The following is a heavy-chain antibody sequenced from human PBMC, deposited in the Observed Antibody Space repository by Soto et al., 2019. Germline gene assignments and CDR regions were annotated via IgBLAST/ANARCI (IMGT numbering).Heavy chain of an antibody. CDR1: GFTFSSYG. D-gene: IGHD5-12*01. CDR2: ISYDGSNK. J-gene: IGHJ4*02. V-gene: IGHV3-30*18. CDR3: AKDGGYDGEYYFDY. Sequence: GGSLRLSCAASGFTFSSYGMHWVRQAPGKGLEWVAVISYDGSNKYYADSVKGRFTISRDNSKNTLYLQMNSLRAEDTAVYYCAKDGGYDGEYYFDYWGQGTLVTVSS.